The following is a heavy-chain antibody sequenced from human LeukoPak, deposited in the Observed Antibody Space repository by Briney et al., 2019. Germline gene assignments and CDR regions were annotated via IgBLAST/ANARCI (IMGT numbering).Heavy chain of an antibody. V-gene: IGHV4-39*07. D-gene: IGHD2-2*01. Sequence: SETLSLTCTVSGGFISSSSYYWGWIRQPPGRGLEWIESIYYSGSPYYNPSLKSRVTISVDTSKNQFSLKLSSVTAADTAVYYCARTMADRFCSSTSCYFSWFDPWGQGTLVTVSS. CDR3: ARTMADRFCSSTSCYFSWFDP. CDR1: GGFISSSSYY. J-gene: IGHJ5*02. CDR2: IYYSGSP.